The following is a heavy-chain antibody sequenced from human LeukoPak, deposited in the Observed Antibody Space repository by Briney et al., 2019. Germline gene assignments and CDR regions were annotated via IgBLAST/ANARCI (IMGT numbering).Heavy chain of an antibody. V-gene: IGHV3-7*01. CDR2: TKQDGSVE. J-gene: IGHJ4*02. D-gene: IGHD6-6*01. CDR3: ARIGYSSSSFDY. CDR1: GFTFSNYW. Sequence: GGSLRLSCAASGFTFSNYWMSWVRQAPGKGLEWVANTKQDGSVEYYVDSVKGRFTISRDNAKNSLYLQMNSPGAEDTAVYYCARIGYSSSSFDYWGQGTLVTVPS.